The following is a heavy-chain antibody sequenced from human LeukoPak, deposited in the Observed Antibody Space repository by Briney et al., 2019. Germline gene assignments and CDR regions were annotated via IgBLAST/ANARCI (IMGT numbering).Heavy chain of an antibody. D-gene: IGHD2-2*01. CDR3: AKDLGGTTPLTP. CDR1: GFTFSSYG. CDR2: IRYDGSNK. Sequence: GGSLRLSCAASGFTFSSYGMHWVRQAPGKGLEWVAFIRYDGSNKYYADSVKGRFTISRGNSKNTLYLQMNSLRAEDTAVYYCAKDLGGTTPLTPWGQGTLVTVSS. V-gene: IGHV3-30*02. J-gene: IGHJ5*02.